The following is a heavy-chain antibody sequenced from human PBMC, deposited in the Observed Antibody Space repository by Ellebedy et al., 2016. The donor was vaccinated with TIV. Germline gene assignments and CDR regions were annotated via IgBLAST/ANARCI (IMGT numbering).Heavy chain of an antibody. Sequence: SQTLSLTCVISGDSVSTDIGWGWIRQSPSRGLEWLGRTYYRSKWNNDYAVSLKSRITINPDTSKNLFSLQLNSVTPEDTAVYYCARGWFGSGMGVWGQGTTVTVSS. CDR1: GDSVSTDIG. D-gene: IGHD3-10*01. V-gene: IGHV6-1*01. CDR2: TYYRSKWNN. CDR3: ARGWFGSGMGV. J-gene: IGHJ6*02.